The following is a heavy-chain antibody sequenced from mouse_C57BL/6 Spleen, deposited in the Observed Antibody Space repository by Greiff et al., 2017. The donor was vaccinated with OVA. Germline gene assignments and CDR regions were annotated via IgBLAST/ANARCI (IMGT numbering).Heavy chain of an antibody. CDR3: TRNDYYGSSYPGFAY. D-gene: IGHD1-1*01. CDR2: IDPETGGT. CDR1: GYTFTDYE. J-gene: IGHJ3*01. Sequence: VQLQQSGAELVRPGASVTLSCKASGYTFTDYEMHWVKQTPVHGLEWIGAIDPETGGTASNQKFKGKAILTADKSSSTAYMELRSLTSEDSAVYYCTRNDYYGSSYPGFAYWGQGTLVTVSA. V-gene: IGHV1-15*01.